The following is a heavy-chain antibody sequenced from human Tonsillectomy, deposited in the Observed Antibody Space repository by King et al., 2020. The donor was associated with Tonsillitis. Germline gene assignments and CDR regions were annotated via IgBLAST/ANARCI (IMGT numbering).Heavy chain of an antibody. D-gene: IGHD2-2*01. V-gene: IGHV4-4*07. CDR2: IHTTGST. CDR1: GASMSSYY. CDR3: ARDQPVGSTRFDY. J-gene: IGHJ4*02. Sequence: PLQESGPGLVKPSETLSLTCTVSGASMSSYYWSWLRQPAEEGLEWIGRIHTTGSTNYNPSLESRVTMSVDTSKNQFSLKLTSMTAADTAVYYCARDQPVGSTRFDYWGQGILVTVSS.